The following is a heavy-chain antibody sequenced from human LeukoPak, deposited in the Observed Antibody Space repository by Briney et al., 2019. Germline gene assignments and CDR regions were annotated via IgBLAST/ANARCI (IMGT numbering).Heavy chain of an antibody. V-gene: IGHV4-39*02. CDR3: ARSSGTGTFSY. J-gene: IGHJ4*02. Sequence: PSETLSLTCTVSGDSISRSTYYWAWIRQPPETGLEWIGSVYYGRSPYFNPSLESRATISVDTSKNHFSLKMSSVTAADTAVYYCARSSGTGTFSYWGQGTLVTVSS. CDR1: GDSISRSTYY. D-gene: IGHD6-25*01. CDR2: VYYGRSP.